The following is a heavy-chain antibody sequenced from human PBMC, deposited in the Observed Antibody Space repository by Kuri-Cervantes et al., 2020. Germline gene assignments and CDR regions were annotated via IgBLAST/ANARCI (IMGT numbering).Heavy chain of an antibody. CDR3: AKIGGPYNFWSGSRGSADDY. D-gene: IGHD3-3*01. Sequence: GGSLRLSCAASGFTFSSYAMSWVRQAPGKGLEWVSAISGSGGSTYYADSVKGRFTISRDNSKNTLYLQMNSLRAEDTAVYYCAKIGGPYNFWSGSRGSADDYWGQGTLVTVSS. CDR2: ISGSGGST. CDR1: GFTFSSYA. V-gene: IGHV3-23*01. J-gene: IGHJ4*02.